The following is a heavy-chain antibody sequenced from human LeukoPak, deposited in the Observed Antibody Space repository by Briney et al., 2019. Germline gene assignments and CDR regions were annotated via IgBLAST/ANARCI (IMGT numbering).Heavy chain of an antibody. D-gene: IGHD6-13*01. CDR3: AREAPTIAAAGIVD. CDR1: GGSFSGYY. Sequence: SETLSLTCAVYGGSFSGYYWSWIRQPPGKGLEWIGEINHSGSTTYNPSLKSRVTISVDTSKNQFSLKMSTVTAADTAVYYCAREAPTIAAAGIVDWGQGTLVTVSS. J-gene: IGHJ4*02. V-gene: IGHV4-34*01. CDR2: INHSGST.